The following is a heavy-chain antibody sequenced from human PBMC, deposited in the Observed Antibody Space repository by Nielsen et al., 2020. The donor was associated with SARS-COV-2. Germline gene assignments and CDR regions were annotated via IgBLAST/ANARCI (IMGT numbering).Heavy chain of an antibody. D-gene: IGHD5-12*01. CDR1: GFTRGNYA. CDR3: AKDMGSGYVYNWDL. CDR2: TSGRHAAT. Sequence: GGSLRLSCAASGFTRGNYAMSWVRQARGKGLEWVSATSGRHAATFYTDSVKGRFTISRDSFKNTLYLQMNSLRTVDTAFYFCAKDMGSGYVYNWDLWGQGALVTVSS. V-gene: IGHV3-23*01. J-gene: IGHJ5*02.